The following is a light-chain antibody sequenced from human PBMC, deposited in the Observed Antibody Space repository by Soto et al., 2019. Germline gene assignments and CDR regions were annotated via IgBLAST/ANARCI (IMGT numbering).Light chain of an antibody. CDR3: SSYTSSSPLYV. Sequence: QSVLTQPASFSGSPGQSITISCTGTSSDVGGYNYVSWYQQHPGKAPKLMIYDVSNRPSGVSNRFYGSKSGNTASLTISGLQAEDEAEYYCSSYTSSSPLYVFGTGTKLTVL. CDR1: SSDVGGYNY. V-gene: IGLV2-14*03. CDR2: DVS. J-gene: IGLJ1*01.